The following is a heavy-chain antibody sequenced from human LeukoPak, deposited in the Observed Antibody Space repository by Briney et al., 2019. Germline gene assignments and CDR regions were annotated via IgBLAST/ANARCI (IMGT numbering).Heavy chain of an antibody. CDR1: GFTFSSYS. J-gene: IGHJ4*02. D-gene: IGHD3-9*01. Sequence: KSGGSLRLSCAASGFTFSSYSMNWVRQAPGKGLEWVSSISSSSSYIYYADSVKGRFTISRDNAKNSLYLQMNSLRAEDTAVYYCARHDILTGYYVFDYWGQGTLVTVSS. CDR3: ARHDILTGYYVFDY. CDR2: ISSSSSYI. V-gene: IGHV3-21*01.